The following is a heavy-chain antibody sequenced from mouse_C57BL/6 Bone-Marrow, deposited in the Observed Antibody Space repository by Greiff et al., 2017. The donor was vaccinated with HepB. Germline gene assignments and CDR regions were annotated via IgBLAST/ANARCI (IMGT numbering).Heavy chain of an antibody. Sequence: EVKLVESGGGLVQPGGSLSLSCAASGFTFTVYYMSWVRQPPGKALEWLGFIRNKANGYTTEYSASVKGRFTISRDNSQSILYLQMNALRAEDSATYYCARFIYYDYDWDFDVWGTGTTVTVS. V-gene: IGHV7-3*01. CDR3: ARFIYYDYDWDFDV. CDR2: IRNKANGYTT. D-gene: IGHD2-4*01. J-gene: IGHJ1*03. CDR1: GFTFTVYY.